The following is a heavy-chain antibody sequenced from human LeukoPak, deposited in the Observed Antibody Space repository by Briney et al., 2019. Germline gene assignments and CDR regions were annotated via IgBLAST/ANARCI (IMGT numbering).Heavy chain of an antibody. J-gene: IGHJ4*02. Sequence: SETLSLTCTVSGGSISNGDYYWSWIRQPPGKGLEWIGSIYYSGSTYYNPSLKSRVTISVDTSKNQFSLKLSSVTAADTAVYYCVSFFGVLITPPNWGQGPRVTVSS. CDR3: VSFFGVLITPPN. CDR1: GGSISNGDYY. D-gene: IGHD3-3*01. V-gene: IGHV4-39*01. CDR2: IYYSGST.